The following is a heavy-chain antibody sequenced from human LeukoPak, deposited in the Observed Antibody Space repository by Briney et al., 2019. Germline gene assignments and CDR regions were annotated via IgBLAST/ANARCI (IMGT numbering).Heavy chain of an antibody. Sequence: GGSLRLSCAAAGFPFSDYYMSWIRQAPGKGLEWVSYISSSGSTIYYADSVKGRFTISRDNAKNSLYLQMNSLRAEDTAVYYCARRSRFLEWLLSYYFDYWGQGTLVTVSS. CDR3: ARRSRFLEWLLSYYFDY. V-gene: IGHV3-11*01. CDR1: GFPFSDYY. J-gene: IGHJ4*02. CDR2: ISSSGSTI. D-gene: IGHD3-3*01.